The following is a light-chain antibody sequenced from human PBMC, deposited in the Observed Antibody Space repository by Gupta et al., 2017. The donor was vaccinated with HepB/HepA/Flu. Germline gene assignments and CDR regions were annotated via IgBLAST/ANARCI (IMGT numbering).Light chain of an antibody. J-gene: IGKJ1*01. CDR1: QTIYTL. CDR3: LQGYRTPRT. V-gene: IGKV1-39*01. CDR2: AAS. Sequence: DIQMTQSLHSLSVSVGDRVTITSRASQTIYTLLNWYQQKPGKAPNLLIFAASSLPGRVPSRFSGSGSGTDFTLTISSLQPDDFATYYCLQGYRTPRTFGQGTKVEIK.